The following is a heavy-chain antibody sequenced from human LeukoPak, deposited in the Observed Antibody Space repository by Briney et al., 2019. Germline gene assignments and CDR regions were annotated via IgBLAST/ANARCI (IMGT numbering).Heavy chain of an antibody. V-gene: IGHV3-30*03. CDR2: ISYDGSNK. CDR3: ARVHSSSWWYFDY. CDR1: GFTFSSYG. Sequence: PGGSLRLSCAASGFTFSSYGMHWVREAPGKGLEWEAVISYDGSNKYYADSVKGRFTISRDNSKNTLYLQMNSLRAEDTAVYYCARVHSSSWWYFDYWGQGTLVTVSS. D-gene: IGHD6-13*01. J-gene: IGHJ4*02.